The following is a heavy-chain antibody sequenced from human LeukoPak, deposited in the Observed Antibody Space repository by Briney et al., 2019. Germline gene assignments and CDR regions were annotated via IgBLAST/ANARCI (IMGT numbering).Heavy chain of an antibody. J-gene: IGHJ4*02. CDR1: GGSFSGYY. V-gene: IGHV4-34*01. D-gene: IGHD6-19*01. CDR2: INHSGST. CDR3: AGGGAVALRPVDY. Sequence: SETLSLTCAVYGGSFSGYYWSWIRQPPGKGLEWVGEINHSGSTNYNPSLKSRVTISVDTSKNQFSLKLSSVTAADTAVYYCAGGGAVALRPVDYWGQGTLVTVSS.